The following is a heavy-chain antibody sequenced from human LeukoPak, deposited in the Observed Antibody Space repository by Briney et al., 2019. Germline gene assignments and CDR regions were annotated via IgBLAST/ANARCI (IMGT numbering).Heavy chain of an antibody. Sequence: PSETLSLTCAVYGGSFSGYYWSWIRQPPGKGLEWIGEINHSGSTNYNPSLKSRVTISVDTSKNQLSLKLSSVTAADTAVYYCARVPSWGALDYWGQGTLVTVSS. D-gene: IGHD3-16*01. CDR1: GGSFSGYY. CDR2: INHSGST. J-gene: IGHJ4*02. V-gene: IGHV4-34*01. CDR3: ARVPSWGALDY.